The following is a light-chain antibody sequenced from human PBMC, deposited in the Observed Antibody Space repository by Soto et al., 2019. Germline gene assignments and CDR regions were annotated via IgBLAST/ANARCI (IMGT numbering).Light chain of an antibody. J-gene: IGKJ1*01. CDR1: ESISSW. Sequence: DIQMTQSPSTLSASIGDRVVITCRASESISSWLAWYQQKPGKAPKLLIYDVSSLESGVPSRFSGSESGTEVTLTISSLQPDEFATYYCQQYNSYPWTFGQGTRVEIK. CDR3: QQYNSYPWT. V-gene: IGKV1-5*01. CDR2: DVS.